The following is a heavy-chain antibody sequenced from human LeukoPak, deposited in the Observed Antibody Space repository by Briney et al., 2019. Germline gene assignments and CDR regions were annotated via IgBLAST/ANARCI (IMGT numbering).Heavy chain of an antibody. Sequence: GGSLRLSCAASGFTFRSYWMHWVRQAPGKGLVWASRIDTDGSFTGYADSVRGRFTISRDNAKNTLYLQMSSLRAEVTAVYYCIRGTVGAPGNDYWGQGTLVTVSS. V-gene: IGHV3-74*01. CDR2: IDTDGSFT. CDR3: IRGTVGAPGNDY. D-gene: IGHD1-26*01. J-gene: IGHJ4*02. CDR1: GFTFRSYW.